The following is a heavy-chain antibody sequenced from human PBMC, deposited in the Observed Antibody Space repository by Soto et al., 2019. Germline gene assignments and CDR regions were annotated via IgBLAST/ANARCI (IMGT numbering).Heavy chain of an antibody. CDR1: GFTFSSCS. J-gene: IGHJ4*02. Sequence: EVQLVESGGGLVQPGESLRLSCAASGFTFSSCSMNWVRQAPGKGLEWVSYIHNSSSTIYYADSVRGRFTISRDNAKNSLYLQRNSLRDEDTAVYYCARGVQIIVLLPAAIDYWGQGTLVTVSS. V-gene: IGHV3-48*02. CDR3: ARGVQIIVLLPAAIDY. D-gene: IGHD2-2*01. CDR2: IHNSSSTI.